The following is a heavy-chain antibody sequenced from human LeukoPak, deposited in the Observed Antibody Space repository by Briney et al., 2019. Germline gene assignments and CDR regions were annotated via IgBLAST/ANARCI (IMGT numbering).Heavy chain of an antibody. CDR1: GGTFSSYA. CDR2: IIPIFGTA. J-gene: IGHJ3*02. CDR3: AREGLGIVGAFDI. Sequence: SVKVSCKASGGTFSSYAISWVRPAPGQGLEWMGGIIPIFGTANYAQKFQGRVTITADESTSTAYMELSSLRSEDTAVYYCAREGLGIVGAFDIWGQGTMVTVSS. V-gene: IGHV1-69*13. D-gene: IGHD2-2*03.